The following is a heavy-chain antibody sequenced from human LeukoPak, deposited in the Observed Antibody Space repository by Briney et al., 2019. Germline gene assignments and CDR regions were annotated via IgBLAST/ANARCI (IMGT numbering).Heavy chain of an antibody. Sequence: SETLPLTCTVSGVSISSNGYYWAWIRQPPGEGLEWIGTLYYSGSTYFKPALKSRVAISVDTSKNRFSLRLTSVTAADSAVYYCSRLYCTSSSCGRFDPWGQGSMVTVSS. CDR1: GVSISSNGYY. CDR3: SRLYCTSSSCGRFDP. V-gene: IGHV4-39*02. CDR2: LYYSGST. D-gene: IGHD2-2*01. J-gene: IGHJ5*02.